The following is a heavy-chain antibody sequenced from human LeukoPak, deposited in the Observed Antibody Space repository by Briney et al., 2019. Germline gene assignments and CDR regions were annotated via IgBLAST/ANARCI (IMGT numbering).Heavy chain of an antibody. CDR2: SNPGSGYT. Sequence: GGSLRLSCAASGYTFTNYAMHWVRQAPGQRLEWMGWSNPGSGYTKYSEDFQGRVIITRDTTANTAYMELSSLRSEDMAVYYCVIRIPGNDYWGQGTRVTVSS. J-gene: IGHJ4*02. CDR1: GYTFTNYA. CDR3: VIRIPGNDY. D-gene: IGHD1-14*01. V-gene: IGHV1-3*02.